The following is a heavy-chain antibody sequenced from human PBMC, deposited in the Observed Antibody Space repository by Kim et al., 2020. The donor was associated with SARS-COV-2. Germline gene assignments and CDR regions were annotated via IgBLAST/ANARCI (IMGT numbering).Heavy chain of an antibody. D-gene: IGHD1-26*01. Sequence: SETLSLTCTVSGGSVSSGSYYWSWIRQPPGKGLEWIGYIYYSGSTNYNPSLKSRVTISVDTSKNQFSLKLSSVTAADTAVYYCARYSGSWGYFDYWGQGTLVTVSS. CDR1: GGSVSSGSYY. CDR2: IYYSGST. CDR3: ARYSGSWGYFDY. V-gene: IGHV4-61*01. J-gene: IGHJ4*02.